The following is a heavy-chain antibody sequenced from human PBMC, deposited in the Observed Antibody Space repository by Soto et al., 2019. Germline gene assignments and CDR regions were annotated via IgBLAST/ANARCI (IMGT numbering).Heavy chain of an antibody. CDR1: GYTFSSYG. Sequence: QVQLEQSGAEVKKPGASVKVSCKASGYTFSSYGLSWVRQAPGQGLEWMGWISTYNGNTKYAQKFQSRVTMTTDTSTSTAYMEVRSLRSDDTAMYYCARGVVVVPATMFRYFDLWGRGTLVTVSS. CDR2: ISTYNGNT. J-gene: IGHJ2*01. V-gene: IGHV1-18*01. D-gene: IGHD2-2*01. CDR3: ARGVVVVPATMFRYFDL.